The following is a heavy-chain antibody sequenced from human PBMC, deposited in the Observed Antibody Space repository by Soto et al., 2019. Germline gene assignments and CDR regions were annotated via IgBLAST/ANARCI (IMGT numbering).Heavy chain of an antibody. CDR2: IYYSGST. V-gene: IGHV4-59*12. CDR3: ARLTTIITGAFDD. CDR1: GGSISSYY. J-gene: IGHJ4*02. D-gene: IGHD7-27*01. Sequence: SETLSLTCTVSGGSISSYYWSWIRQPPGKGLEWIGYIYYSGSTNYNPSLKSRVTISVDTSKNQFSLTLSSVTAADTAVYYCARLTTIITGAFDDWGLGTVVTVSS.